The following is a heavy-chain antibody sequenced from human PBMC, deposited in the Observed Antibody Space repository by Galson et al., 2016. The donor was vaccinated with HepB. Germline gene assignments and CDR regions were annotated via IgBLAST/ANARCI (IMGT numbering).Heavy chain of an antibody. D-gene: IGHD2-2*01. J-gene: IGHJ6*02. CDR3: AGDIGYCSSTICPGDGMDV. Sequence: SVKVSCKASGYTFSNYAISWVRQAPGQGLEWMGGIIPLFDTPDYAQSFQGRVTITADKSTSPAYMELSTLRSEDKGVYYCAGDIGYCSSTICPGDGMDVWGQGTTVTVSS. CDR1: GYTFSNYA. V-gene: IGHV1-69*06. CDR2: IIPLFDTP.